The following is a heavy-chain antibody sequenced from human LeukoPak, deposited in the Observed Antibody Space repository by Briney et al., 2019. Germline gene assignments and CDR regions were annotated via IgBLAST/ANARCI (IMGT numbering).Heavy chain of an antibody. D-gene: IGHD3-22*01. CDR2: IYYSGST. V-gene: IGHV4-61*08. J-gene: IGHJ3*02. Sequence: SETLSLTCTVSGGSLSSGDYYWSWIRQPPGKGLEWIGYIYYSGSTNYNPSLKSRVTISVDTSKNQFSLKLSSVTAADTAVYYCARLGLLRDAFDIWGQGTLVTVSS. CDR3: ARLGLLRDAFDI. CDR1: GGSLSSGDYY.